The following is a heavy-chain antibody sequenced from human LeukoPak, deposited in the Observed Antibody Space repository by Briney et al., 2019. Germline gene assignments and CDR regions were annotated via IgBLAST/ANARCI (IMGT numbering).Heavy chain of an antibody. CDR3: ARVICSGGSCRFDY. CDR1: GGSVSSYY. J-gene: IGHJ4*02. CDR2: MYYSGST. D-gene: IGHD2-15*01. Sequence: SETLSLTCTVSGGSVSSYYWSWIRQPPGKGLEWIGYMYYSGSTNYNPSLKSRVTISIDTSKNQFSLKLNSVTAADTAVYYCARVICSGGSCRFDYWGQGTLVTVSS. V-gene: IGHV4-59*02.